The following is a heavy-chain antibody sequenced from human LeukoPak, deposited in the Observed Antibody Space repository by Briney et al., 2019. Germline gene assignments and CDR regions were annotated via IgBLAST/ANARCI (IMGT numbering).Heavy chain of an antibody. V-gene: IGHV1-18*01. CDR2: ISAYNGNA. CDR1: GYIFPNYG. J-gene: IGHJ3*02. Sequence: ASVKVSCKASGYIFPNYGISWVRQAPGQGPEWLGWISAYNGNANYAQKLQGRVTLTTDSATTTAYMELRSLRSDDTAVYYCARDPSEGLITMVRGVITAFDIWGQGTMVTVSS. D-gene: IGHD3-10*01. CDR3: ARDPSEGLITMVRGVITAFDI.